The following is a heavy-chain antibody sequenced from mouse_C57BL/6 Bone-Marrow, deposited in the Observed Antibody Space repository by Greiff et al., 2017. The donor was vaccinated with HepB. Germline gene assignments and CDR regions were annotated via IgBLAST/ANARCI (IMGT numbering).Heavy chain of an antibody. J-gene: IGHJ4*01. CDR1: GYSITSGYY. CDR3: ARDGYYDAMDY. CDR2: ISYDGRN. Sequence: EVKLMESGPGLVKPSQSLSLTCSVTGYSITSGYYWNWIRQFPGNKLEWMGYISYDGRNNYNPSLKNRISITRDTSKNQFFLKLNSVTTEDTATYYCARDGYYDAMDYWGQGTSVTVSS. D-gene: IGHD2-3*01. V-gene: IGHV3-6*01.